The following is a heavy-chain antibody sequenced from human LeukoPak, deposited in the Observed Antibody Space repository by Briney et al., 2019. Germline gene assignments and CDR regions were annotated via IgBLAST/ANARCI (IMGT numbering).Heavy chain of an antibody. CDR2: MNPNSGNT. J-gene: IGHJ4*02. V-gene: IGHV1-8*01. D-gene: IGHD3-22*01. Sequence: GASVKVSCKSSGYTFTSYDINWVRQATRQGLEWMGWMNPNSGNTGYAQKFQGRVTMTRNTSISTAYMELSSPRSEDTAVYYCARVTYYYDSSGYYNDYWGQGTLVTVSS. CDR3: ARVTYYYDSSGYYNDY. CDR1: GYTFTSYD.